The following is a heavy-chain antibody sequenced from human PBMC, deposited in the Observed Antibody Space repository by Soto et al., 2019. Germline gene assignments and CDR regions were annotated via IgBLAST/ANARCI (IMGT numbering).Heavy chain of an antibody. Sequence: QVQLQQWGAGLLKPSETLSLTCAVYGGSFSGYYWSWIRQPPGKGLEWIGEINHSGSTNYNPSLKSRVTISVDTSKNQFSLKLSSVTAADTAVYYCTTTRPRGYCSGGSCYANSSAFDIWGQGTMVTVSS. CDR1: GGSFSGYY. J-gene: IGHJ3*02. CDR3: TTTRPRGYCSGGSCYANSSAFDI. D-gene: IGHD2-15*01. CDR2: INHSGST. V-gene: IGHV4-34*01.